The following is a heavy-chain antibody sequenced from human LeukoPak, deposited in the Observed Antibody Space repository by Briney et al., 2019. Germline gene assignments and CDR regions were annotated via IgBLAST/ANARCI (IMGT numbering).Heavy chain of an antibody. CDR3: AELGITMIGGV. CDR2: ISGSGGNI. V-gene: IGHV3-23*01. CDR1: GFTFSSYA. J-gene: IGHJ6*04. Sequence: HAGGSLRLSCAASGFTFSSYAMSWVRQAPGKGLEWVSSISGSGGNIYYADSVKGRFTISRDNSKNSLYLQMNSLRAEDTAVYYCAELGITMIGGVWGKGTTVTISS. D-gene: IGHD3-10*02.